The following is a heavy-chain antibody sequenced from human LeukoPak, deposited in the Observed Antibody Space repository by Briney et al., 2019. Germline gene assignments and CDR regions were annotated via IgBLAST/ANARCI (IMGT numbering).Heavy chain of an antibody. V-gene: IGHV4-4*02. J-gene: IGHJ4*02. CDR2: IYHSGST. CDR1: GGSISSSNW. Sequence: PSGTLSLTCAVSGGSISSSNWWSWVRQPPGKGLEWIGEIYHSGSTNYNPSLKSRVTISVDKSKNQFSLKLSSVTAADTAVYYCASSRGDFWSGYSGYDFSVYWGQGTLVTVSS. D-gene: IGHD5-12*01. CDR3: ASSRGDFWSGYSGYDFSVY.